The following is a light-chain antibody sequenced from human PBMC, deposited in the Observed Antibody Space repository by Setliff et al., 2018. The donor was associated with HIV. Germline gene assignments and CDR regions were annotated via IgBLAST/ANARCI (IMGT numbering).Light chain of an antibody. V-gene: IGLV1-44*01. CDR2: RNN. J-gene: IGLJ1*01. CDR1: SSNIGSNS. Sequence: SVLTQPPSASGTPGQRVTIPCSGSSSNIGSNSVNWYQQLPGTAPKLLIYRNNQRPSGVPDRFSGSKSGTSASLAISGLQAEDEADYYCAAWDDSLNGRVFGTGTKVTVL. CDR3: AAWDDSLNGRV.